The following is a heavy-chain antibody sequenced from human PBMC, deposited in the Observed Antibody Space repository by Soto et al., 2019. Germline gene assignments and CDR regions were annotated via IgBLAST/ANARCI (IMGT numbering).Heavy chain of an antibody. CDR2: IYHSESS. V-gene: IGHV4-59*01. J-gene: IGHJ6*02. Sequence: SETLSLTCSVPGGAISTYYWSWIRQFLVQGLEWNGYIYHSESSQYNPSLTSRVTISLDTSKKQLSLRLSSVTAADPAVYYCARSYGKESYYDSSYGMDVWGQGTTVNVSS. CDR3: ARSYGKESYYDSSYGMDV. CDR1: GGAISTYY. D-gene: IGHD3-10*01.